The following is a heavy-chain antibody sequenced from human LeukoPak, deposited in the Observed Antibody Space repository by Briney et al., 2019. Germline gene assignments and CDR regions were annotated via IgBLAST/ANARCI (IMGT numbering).Heavy chain of an antibody. J-gene: IGHJ4*02. CDR1: GGSISSYY. D-gene: IGHD3-9*01. CDR3: ARGYFHILTGYYIDY. CDR2: ICSRGST. V-gene: IGHV4-4*07. Sequence: AETLSLTCTVSGGSISSYYGNWIRQPAGKGLEWVGRICSRGSTNYNPSLKSRVTMSGDTSKHQFSLKLSYVTAAETAVSYCARGYFHILTGYYIDYWGQGTLVTVSS.